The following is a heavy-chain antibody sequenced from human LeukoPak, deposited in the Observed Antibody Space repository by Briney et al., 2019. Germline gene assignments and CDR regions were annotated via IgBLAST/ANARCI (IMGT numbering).Heavy chain of an antibody. D-gene: IGHD3-22*01. CDR2: IYYRGTT. V-gene: IGHV4-59*08. J-gene: IGHJ4*02. CDR1: GDSIDSYY. Sequence: SETLSLTCTVSGDSIDSYYWSWIRQPPGKGLEWIGYIYYRGTTSYNPFLKSRVTISVDTSKNQFSLKLSSVTAADTAVYYCARHAEKYYYDSSGWNFFDYWGQGTLVTVSS. CDR3: ARHAEKYYYDSSGWNFFDY.